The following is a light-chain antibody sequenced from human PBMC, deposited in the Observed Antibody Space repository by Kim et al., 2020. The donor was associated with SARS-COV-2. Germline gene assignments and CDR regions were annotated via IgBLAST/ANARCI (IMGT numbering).Light chain of an antibody. CDR1: QSVSSN. CDR3: QQYNNWPPDT. Sequence: EIVMTRSPATLSVSPGERATLSCRASQSVSSNLAWYQQKPGQAPRLLIYGASTRATGIPARFSGSGSGIEFTLTISSLQSEDFAVYYCQQYNNWPPDTFGQGAKLEI. CDR2: GAS. V-gene: IGKV3-15*01. J-gene: IGKJ2*01.